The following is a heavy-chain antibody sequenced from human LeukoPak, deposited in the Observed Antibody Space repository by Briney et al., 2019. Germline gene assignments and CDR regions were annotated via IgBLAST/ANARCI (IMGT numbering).Heavy chain of an antibody. J-gene: IGHJ4*02. D-gene: IGHD6-19*01. V-gene: IGHV4-59*01. CDR1: GDSISSYY. Sequence: SETLSLTCTVSGDSISSYYWSWIRQPPGKGLEWIGYIYYSGNTNYNPSLKSRVTISIDTSKNQFSLKLSSVTAADTAVYYCARDGRAGSLFASWGQGTLVTVSS. CDR3: ARDGRAGSLFAS. CDR2: IYYSGNT.